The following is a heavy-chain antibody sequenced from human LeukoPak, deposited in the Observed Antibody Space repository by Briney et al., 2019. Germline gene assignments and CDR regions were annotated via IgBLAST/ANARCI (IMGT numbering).Heavy chain of an antibody. J-gene: IGHJ6*02. CDR2: IYYSGST. CDR3: ARVPRLTYGMDV. Sequence: KTSETLSLTCTVSGGSISSYYWSWIRQPPGKGLEWIGYIYYSGSTNYNPSLKSRVTISVDTSKNQFSLKLSSVTAADTAVYYCARVPRLTYGMDVWGQGTTVTVSS. CDR1: GGSISSYY. V-gene: IGHV4-59*01.